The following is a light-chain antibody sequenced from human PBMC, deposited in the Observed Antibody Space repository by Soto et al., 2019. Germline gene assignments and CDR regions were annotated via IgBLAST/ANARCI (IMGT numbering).Light chain of an antibody. CDR3: QQYNSYPWT. CDR1: QSITNY. V-gene: IGKV1-17*01. CDR2: AAS. J-gene: IGKJ1*01. Sequence: DIQMTHSPSSLSASVGDRVTITCRARQSITNYLNWYQHKPGQAPNLLIDAASTLQAGVPSRFSGSGSGTEFTLTISSLQPDDFATYYCQQYNSYPWTFGQGTKVDIK.